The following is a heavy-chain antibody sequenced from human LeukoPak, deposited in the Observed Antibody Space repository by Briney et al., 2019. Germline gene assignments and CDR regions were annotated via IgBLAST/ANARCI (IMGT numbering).Heavy chain of an antibody. CDR1: GFTFSDHY. J-gene: IGHJ4*02. D-gene: IGHD3-10*01. CDR2: TRNKANSYTT. CDR3: ARDSGPPGGSGSYYPGGY. Sequence: GGSLRLSCAASGFTFSDHYMDWVRQAPGEGLEWVGRTRNKANSYTTEYAASVKGRFTISRDDSKNSLYLQMNSLKTEDTAVYYCARDSGPPGGSGSYYPGGYWGQGTLVTVSS. V-gene: IGHV3-72*01.